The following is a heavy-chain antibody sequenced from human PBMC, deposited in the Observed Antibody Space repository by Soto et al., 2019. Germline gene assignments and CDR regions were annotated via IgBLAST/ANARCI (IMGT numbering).Heavy chain of an antibody. CDR1: VFTVGDYP. J-gene: IGHJ4*02. D-gene: IGHD2-21*01. V-gene: IGHV3-49*03. CDR3: ARAGIRTSFDY. Sequence: GPLRLSCTASVFTVGDYPMSWFRQAPGKGLEWVGFIRSKAYGGTTEYAASVKGRFTISRDDSKSIAYLQMNSLKTEDTAVYYCARAGIRTSFDYWGQGTMVTVSS. CDR2: IRSKAYGGTT.